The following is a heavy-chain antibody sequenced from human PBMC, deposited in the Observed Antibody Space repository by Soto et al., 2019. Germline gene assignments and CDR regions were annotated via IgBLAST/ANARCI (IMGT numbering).Heavy chain of an antibody. J-gene: IGHJ5*02. CDR1: GGSISSSSYY. CDR2: IYYSGST. D-gene: IGHD1-26*01. V-gene: IGHV4-39*01. CDR3: ARLAGSIPYWFGP. Sequence: QLQLQESGPGLVKPSETLSLTCTVSGGSISSSSYYWGWIRQPPGKGLEWIGSIYYSGSTYYNPSLKSRVTISVDTSKNQFSLKLSSVTAADTAVYYCARLAGSIPYWFGPWGQGTLVTVSS.